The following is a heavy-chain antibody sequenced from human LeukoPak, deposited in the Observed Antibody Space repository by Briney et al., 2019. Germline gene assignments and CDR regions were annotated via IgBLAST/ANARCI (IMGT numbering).Heavy chain of an antibody. CDR2: IYYSGST. CDR1: GGSISSGDYY. J-gene: IGHJ4*02. CDR3: ARDSSSGWYREYYFDY. Sequence: SQTLSLTCTVSGGSISSGDYYWSWIRQPPGKGLEWIGYIYYSGSTYYNPSLKSRVTISVDTSKNQFSLKLSSVTAADTAVYYCARDSSSGWYREYYFDYWGQGTLVTVSS. V-gene: IGHV4-30-4*01. D-gene: IGHD6-19*01.